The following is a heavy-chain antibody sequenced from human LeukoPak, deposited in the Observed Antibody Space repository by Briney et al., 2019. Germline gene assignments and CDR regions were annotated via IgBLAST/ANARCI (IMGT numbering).Heavy chain of an antibody. D-gene: IGHD3-22*01. V-gene: IGHV3-7*01. CDR3: ARGIYDSDSLGLYFDH. J-gene: IGHJ1*01. CDR1: GFSFNNYW. Sequence: GGSLRLSCAASGFSFNNYWMSWVRQAPGKGLEWLANIKQDGSQIYYVDSVKGRFTTSRDNAKYSLYLQMNSLRAEDTAVYYCARGIYDSDSLGLYFDHWGQGTLVTVSS. CDR2: IKQDGSQI.